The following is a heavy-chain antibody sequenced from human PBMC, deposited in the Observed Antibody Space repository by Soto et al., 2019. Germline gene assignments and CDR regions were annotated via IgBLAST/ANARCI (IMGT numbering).Heavy chain of an antibody. CDR3: ARRGLYSGSWSLYFDY. J-gene: IGHJ4*02. D-gene: IGHD6-13*01. CDR1: GYSISSGYY. Sequence: SETLSLTCAVSGYSISSGYYWGWIRQPPGKGLEWIGSIYHSGSTYYNPSLKSRVTISVDTSKNQFSLKLSSVTAADTAVYYCARRGLYSGSWSLYFDYWGQGTLVTVSS. V-gene: IGHV4-38-2*01. CDR2: IYHSGST.